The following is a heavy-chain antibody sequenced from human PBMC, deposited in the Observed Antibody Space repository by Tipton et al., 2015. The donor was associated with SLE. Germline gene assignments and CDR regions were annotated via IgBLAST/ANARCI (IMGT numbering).Heavy chain of an antibody. J-gene: IGHJ4*02. V-gene: IGHV4-61*05. CDR1: GGSISSSSYY. D-gene: IGHD6-13*01. CDR3: ARGGPYSSTWYYFDY. CDR2: IYYSGST. Sequence: TLSLTCTVSGGSISSSSYYWSWIRQPPGKGLEWIGYIYYSGSTNYNPSLKSRVTISVDTSKNQFSLKLSSVTAADTAVYYCARGGPYSSTWYYFDYWGQGTLVTVSS.